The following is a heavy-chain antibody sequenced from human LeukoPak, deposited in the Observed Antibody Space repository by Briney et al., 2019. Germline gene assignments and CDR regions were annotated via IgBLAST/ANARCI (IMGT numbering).Heavy chain of an antibody. CDR3: ARAPKMNY. CDR2: INHSGST. V-gene: IGHV4-34*01. CDR1: GGSFSGYY. Sequence: PSETLSLTCAVYGGSFSGYYWSWIRQPPGKGLEWIGEINHSGSTNYNPSLKGRVTISVDTSKNQFSLKLSSVTAADTAVYYCARAPKMNYWGQGTLVTVSS. J-gene: IGHJ4*02.